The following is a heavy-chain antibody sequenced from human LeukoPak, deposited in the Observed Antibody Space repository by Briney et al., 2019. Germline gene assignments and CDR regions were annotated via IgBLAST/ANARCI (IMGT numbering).Heavy chain of an antibody. CDR2: IIPILGIA. J-gene: IGHJ4*02. D-gene: IGHD5-18*01. CDR3: ARMLVDTAMEEIRSDY. V-gene: IGHV1-69*04. CDR1: GGTFSSYA. Sequence: ASVKVSCKAAGGTFSSYAISWVRQAPGQGLEWMGRIIPILGIANYAQKFQGRVTITADKSTSTAYMELSSLRSEDTAVYYCARMLVDTAMEEIRSDYWGQGTLVTVSS.